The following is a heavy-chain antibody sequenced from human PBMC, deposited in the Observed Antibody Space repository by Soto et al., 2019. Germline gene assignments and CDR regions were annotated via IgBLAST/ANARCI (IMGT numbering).Heavy chain of an antibody. CDR2: IYYSGST. CDR3: ARQPIRMTTLTVFDY. V-gene: IGHV4-39*01. J-gene: IGHJ4*02. D-gene: IGHD4-17*01. Sequence: PSETLSLTCTVSGGSISSSSYYWGWIRQPPGKGLEWIGSIYYSGSTYYNPSLKSRVTISVDTSKNQFSLKLSSVTAADTAVYYCARQPIRMTTLTVFDYRGQGTSVIVSS. CDR1: GGSISSSSYY.